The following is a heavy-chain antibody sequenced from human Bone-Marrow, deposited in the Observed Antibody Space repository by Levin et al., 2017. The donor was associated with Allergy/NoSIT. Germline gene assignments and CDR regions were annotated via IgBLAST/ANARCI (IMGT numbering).Heavy chain of an antibody. J-gene: IGHJ4*02. V-gene: IGHV3-74*01. CDR2: INSDGSST. CDR1: GFMFSSYW. Sequence: PGGSLRLSCAASGFMFSSYWMHWVHQAPGKGLVWVSRINSDGSSTDFADSVKGRFTISRDNAKNTLYLQMNSLRVEDTAVYYCASKLRGDLDYWGQGTLVTVSS. CDR3: ASKLRGDLDY. D-gene: IGHD3-3*01.